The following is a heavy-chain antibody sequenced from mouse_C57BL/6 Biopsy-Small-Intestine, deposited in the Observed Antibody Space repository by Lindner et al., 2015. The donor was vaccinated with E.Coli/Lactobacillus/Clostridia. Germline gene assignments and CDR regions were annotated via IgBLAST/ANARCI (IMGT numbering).Heavy chain of an antibody. Sequence: VQLQESGAELVRPGASVTLSCKASGYTFTDYEVHWVKQTSVHGLEWIGGIIPKTGGAAYNQRFQDKAILTADKSSSTAFMELRSVTSEDSGVYYCTRFHQGYWGQGTTLTVSS. CDR3: TRFHQGY. CDR1: GYTFTDYE. V-gene: IGHV1-15*01. J-gene: IGHJ2*01. CDR2: IIPKTGGA.